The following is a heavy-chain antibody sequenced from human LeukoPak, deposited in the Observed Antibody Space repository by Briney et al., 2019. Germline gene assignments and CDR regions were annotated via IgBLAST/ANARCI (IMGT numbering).Heavy chain of an antibody. CDR2: IYTSGST. CDR1: GGSISSYY. CDR3: ARVGLEGTWDDAFDI. V-gene: IGHV4-4*07. D-gene: IGHD1-26*01. Sequence: SETLSLTCTVSGGSISSYYWSWIRQPAGKGLEWIGRIYTSGSTNYNPSLKSRVTMSVDTSKNQFSLKLSSVTAADTAVYYCARVGLEGTWDDAFDIWGQGTMVTVSS. J-gene: IGHJ3*02.